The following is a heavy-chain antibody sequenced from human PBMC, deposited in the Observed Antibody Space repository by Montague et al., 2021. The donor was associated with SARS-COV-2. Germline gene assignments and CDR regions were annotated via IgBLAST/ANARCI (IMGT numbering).Heavy chain of an antibody. CDR3: ARVCDSSSYYYGMDV. CDR2: IYYSGST. V-gene: IGHV4-39*01. D-gene: IGHD2/OR15-2a*01. J-gene: IGHJ6*02. Sequence: SETLSLTCTVSGGSISSRSYYWGWIRPPPGKGLGWIGSIYYSGSTYYNPSLKSRVTISVDTSKNQFTLKLSSVTAADTAVHYCARVCDSSSYYYGMDVWGQGTTVTVSS. CDR1: GGSISSRSYY.